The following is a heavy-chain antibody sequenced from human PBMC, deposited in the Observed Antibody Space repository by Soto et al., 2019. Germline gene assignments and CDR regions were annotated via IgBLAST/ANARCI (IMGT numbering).Heavy chain of an antibody. Sequence: GESLKISCKGSGYSFTSYWIGWVRQMPGKGLEWMGIIYPGDSDTRYSPSFQGQVTISADKPISTAYLQWSSLKASDTAMYYCARQDYYGSGSYYNAFDIWGQGTMVTVSS. CDR1: GYSFTSYW. CDR2: IYPGDSDT. J-gene: IGHJ3*02. V-gene: IGHV5-51*01. D-gene: IGHD3-10*01. CDR3: ARQDYYGSGSYYNAFDI.